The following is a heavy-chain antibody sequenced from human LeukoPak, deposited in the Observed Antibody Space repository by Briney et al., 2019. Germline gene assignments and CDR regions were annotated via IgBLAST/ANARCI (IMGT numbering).Heavy chain of an antibody. Sequence: PGGSLRLSCAASGFTFSSYAMHWVRQAPGKGLEWVAVISYDGSNKYYADSVKGRFTISRDNSKNTLYLQMNSLRAEDTAVYYCARDHYGDYQGAFDIWGQGTMVTVSS. J-gene: IGHJ3*02. CDR2: ISYDGSNK. V-gene: IGHV3-30-3*01. CDR3: ARDHYGDYQGAFDI. CDR1: GFTFSSYA. D-gene: IGHD4-17*01.